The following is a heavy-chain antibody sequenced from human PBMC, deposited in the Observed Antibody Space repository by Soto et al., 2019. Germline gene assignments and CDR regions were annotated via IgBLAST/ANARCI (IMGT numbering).Heavy chain of an antibody. V-gene: IGHV1-18*01. Sequence: GXPVEASCKASGYTFTNFGFALVRRAPGQGLEWMGWISAYTDTPNYAQKFQGRVTMTIDTSTSTAYMDLRSLTSDDTAVYYCARVIPGVEAWFDTWGQGTLVTVSS. CDR2: ISAYTDTP. D-gene: IGHD2-2*01. CDR1: GYTFTNFG. CDR3: ARVIPGVEAWFDT. J-gene: IGHJ5*02.